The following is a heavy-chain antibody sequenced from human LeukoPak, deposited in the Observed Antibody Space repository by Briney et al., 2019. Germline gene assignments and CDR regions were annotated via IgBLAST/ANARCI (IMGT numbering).Heavy chain of an antibody. J-gene: IGHJ2*01. V-gene: IGHV1-69*05. CDR2: IIPVFGTT. D-gene: IGHD4-23*01. Sequence: ASVKVSCKASGGTGGTFSSYAINWVRQAPGQGLEWMGGIIPVFGTTNYAQKFQARVTITTDESTSTVYMELSSLRSEDTAVYYCARMLAGYGGNPEVHWYFDLWGRGTLVTVSS. CDR1: GGTGGTFSSYA. CDR3: ARMLAGYGGNPEVHWYFDL.